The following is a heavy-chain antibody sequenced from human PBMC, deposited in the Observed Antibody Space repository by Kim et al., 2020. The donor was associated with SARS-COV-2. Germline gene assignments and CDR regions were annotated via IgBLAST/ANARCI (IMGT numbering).Heavy chain of an antibody. CDR2: INPSAGAGAT. CDR3: ARGGGSSLGSGGWHFDF. V-gene: IGHV1-46*01. Sequence: ASVKVSCKASGYTFTNHYIQWVRQAPGQGLEWMGVINPSAGAGATSYAQKFQGRVTMTWDTSTTTVYMHLTSLRSEDTAVYYCARGGGSSLGSGGWHFDFWGQGTLVTVSS. J-gene: IGHJ4*02. CDR1: GYTFTNHY. D-gene: IGHD2-15*01.